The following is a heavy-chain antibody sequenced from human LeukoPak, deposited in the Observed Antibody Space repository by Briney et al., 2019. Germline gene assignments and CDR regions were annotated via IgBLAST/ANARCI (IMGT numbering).Heavy chain of an antibody. V-gene: IGHV1-69*04. D-gene: IGHD5-18*01. CDR2: IIPILGIA. CDR3: ARGGYSYGLGAFDI. J-gene: IGHJ3*02. Sequence: GASVKVSCKASGYTFTSYAISWVRQAPGQGLEWMGRIIPILGIANYAQKFQGRVTITADKSTSTAYMELSSLRSEDTAVYYCARGGYSYGLGAFDIWGQGTMVTVSS. CDR1: GYTFTSYA.